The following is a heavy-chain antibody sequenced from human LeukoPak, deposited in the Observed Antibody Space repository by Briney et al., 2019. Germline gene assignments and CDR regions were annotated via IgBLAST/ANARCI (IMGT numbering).Heavy chain of an antibody. V-gene: IGHV1-2*02. CDR3: ATGTVTTAY. CDR1: GYTFTGYY. D-gene: IGHD4-17*01. CDR2: INPNSGGT. J-gene: IGHJ4*02. Sequence: ASVKVSCKASGYTFTGYYMHWVRQAPGQGLEWMGWINPNSGGTNYAQKFQGRVTMTEDTSTDTAYMELSSLRSEDTAVYYCATGTVTTAYWGQGTLVTVSS.